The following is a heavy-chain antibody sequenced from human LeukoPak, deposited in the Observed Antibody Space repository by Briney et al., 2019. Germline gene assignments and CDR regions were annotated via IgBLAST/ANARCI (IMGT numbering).Heavy chain of an antibody. J-gene: IGHJ4*02. CDR1: GYTFTGYY. V-gene: IGHV1-46*01. CDR3: ARADPIAAAVVDY. CDR2: INPSGGST. Sequence: GASVKVSFKASGYTFTGYYMHWVRQAPGQGLEWMGIINPSGGSTSYAQKFQGRVTMTRDTSTSTVYMELSSLRSEDTAVYYCARADPIAAAVVDYWGQGTLVTVSS. D-gene: IGHD6-13*01.